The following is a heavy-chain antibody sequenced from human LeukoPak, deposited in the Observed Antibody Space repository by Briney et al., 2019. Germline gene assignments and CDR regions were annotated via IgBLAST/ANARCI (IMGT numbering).Heavy chain of an antibody. CDR1: GGSISSGGYS. CDR2: IYYSGST. D-gene: IGHD2-2*01. V-gene: IGHV4-30-4*07. J-gene: IGHJ4*02. Sequence: SETLSLTCAVSGGSISSGGYSWSWIRQPPGKGLEWTGYIYYSGSTYYNPSLKSRVTISVDTSKNQFSLKLSSVTAADTAVYYCASVYCSSTSCYYFDYWGQGTLVTVSS. CDR3: ASVYCSSTSCYYFDY.